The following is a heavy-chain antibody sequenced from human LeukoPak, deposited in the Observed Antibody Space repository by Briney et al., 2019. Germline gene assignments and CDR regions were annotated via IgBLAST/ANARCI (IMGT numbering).Heavy chain of an antibody. CDR1: GFTFSTYS. V-gene: IGHV3-21*01. Sequence: GGSLRLSCAASGFTFSTYSINWVRQAPGKGLEWVSSITSSSSYIFYADSVKGRFTISRDNAKNSLYLQMNSLRAEDTAVYYCARDRGDPNYYYYGMDVWGQGTTVTVSS. J-gene: IGHJ6*02. CDR2: ITSSSSYI. CDR3: ARDRGDPNYYYYGMDV. D-gene: IGHD2-21*02.